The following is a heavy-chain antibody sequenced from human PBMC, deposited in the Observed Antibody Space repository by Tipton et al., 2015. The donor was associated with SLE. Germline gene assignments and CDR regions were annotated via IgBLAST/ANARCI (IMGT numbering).Heavy chain of an antibody. V-gene: IGHV3-23*01. CDR2: ISGSGGST. J-gene: IGHJ6*03. Sequence: SLRLSCEASGFTFSKHWMHWVRQAPGEGLVWVSAISGSGGSTYYADSVKGRFTISRDNSKNTLYLQMNSLRAEDTAVYYCAKDPPSYMDVWGKGTTVTVSS. CDR1: GFTFSKHW. CDR3: AKDPPSYMDV.